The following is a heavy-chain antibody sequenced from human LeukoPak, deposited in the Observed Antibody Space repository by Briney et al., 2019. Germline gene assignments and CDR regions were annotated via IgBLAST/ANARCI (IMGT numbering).Heavy chain of an antibody. Sequence: GGSLSLSCAPYGLTVSILATRCARHAAGRGRGWEAVISYDGSNTYHADSVTGRFTISRDNAKNSLYLQMNSLRAEDTAVYYCARYVSGGNSDYFDYWGQGTLVTVSS. J-gene: IGHJ4*02. CDR1: GLTVSILA. CDR2: ISYDGSNT. D-gene: IGHD4-23*01. V-gene: IGHV3-30-3*01. CDR3: ARYVSGGNSDYFDY.